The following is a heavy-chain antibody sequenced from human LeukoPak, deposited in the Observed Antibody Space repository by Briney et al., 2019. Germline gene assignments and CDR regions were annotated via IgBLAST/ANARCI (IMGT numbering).Heavy chain of an antibody. D-gene: IGHD2-21*02. CDR1: GYTFTGYY. Sequence: ASVKVSCKSSGYTFTGYYIHWVRQAPGQGLEWMGWIIPNNGGTKYVQKFQGRVTMTRDTSISTAYMELSRLRSDDTAVYYCAGAYCGGDCYQRSDFDYWGQGTLVTVSS. CDR2: IIPNNGGT. CDR3: AGAYCGGDCYQRSDFDY. J-gene: IGHJ4*02. V-gene: IGHV1-2*02.